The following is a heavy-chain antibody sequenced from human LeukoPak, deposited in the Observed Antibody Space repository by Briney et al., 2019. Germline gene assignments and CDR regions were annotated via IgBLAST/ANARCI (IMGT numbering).Heavy chain of an antibody. CDR3: VRGYSFGPYGMDV. Sequence: GGSLRLSCSASGFPFSSYAMHWVRQAPGKGLEYVSAISVSGGSTYYADSVKGRFTISRDNSKNTLYLQMSRLRAEDPAVYFCVRGYSFGPYGMDVWGQGTTVTVSS. D-gene: IGHD2-15*01. V-gene: IGHV3-64D*09. CDR1: GFPFSSYA. CDR2: ISVSGGST. J-gene: IGHJ6*02.